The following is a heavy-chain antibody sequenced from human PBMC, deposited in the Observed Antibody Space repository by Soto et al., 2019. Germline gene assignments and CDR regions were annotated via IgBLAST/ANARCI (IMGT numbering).Heavy chain of an antibody. V-gene: IGHV1-3*01. CDR1: GYTFTIYA. Sequence: ASVKVSCKASGYTFTIYAMHWVRQAPGQRLEWMGWINAGNGNTKYSQKFQGRVTITRDTSASTAYMELSSLRSEDTAVYYCASPGYSGSYSYYYGMDVWGQGTTVTVSS. D-gene: IGHD1-26*01. J-gene: IGHJ6*02. CDR3: ASPGYSGSYSYYYGMDV. CDR2: INAGNGNT.